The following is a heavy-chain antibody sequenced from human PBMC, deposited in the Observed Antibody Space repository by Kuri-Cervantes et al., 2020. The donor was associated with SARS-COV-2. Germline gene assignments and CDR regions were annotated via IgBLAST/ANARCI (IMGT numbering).Heavy chain of an antibody. J-gene: IGHJ4*02. CDR3: AREAIVGAYYFDY. CDR1: GFNFRSYW. Sequence: GGSLRLSCVASGFNFRSYWMHWVRQAPGKGLEWVAVISYDGSNKYYADSVKGRFTISRDNSKNTLYLQMNSLRAEDTAVYYCAREAIVGAYYFDYWGQGTLVTVSS. V-gene: IGHV3-30*03. D-gene: IGHD1-26*01. CDR2: ISYDGSNK.